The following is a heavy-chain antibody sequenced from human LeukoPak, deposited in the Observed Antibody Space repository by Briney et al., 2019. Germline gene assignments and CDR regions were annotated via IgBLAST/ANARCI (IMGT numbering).Heavy chain of an antibody. V-gene: IGHV3-48*03. D-gene: IGHD6-13*01. Sequence: GGSLRLSCAASGFTFSSYEIIWVRQAPGKGLEWISYISSSGSTMYYADSVKGRFTISRDNAKNSLYLQMNSLRAEDTAIYYCASSSWYALDYWGQGTLVTVSS. CDR2: ISSSGSTM. J-gene: IGHJ4*02. CDR3: ASSSWYALDY. CDR1: GFTFSSYE.